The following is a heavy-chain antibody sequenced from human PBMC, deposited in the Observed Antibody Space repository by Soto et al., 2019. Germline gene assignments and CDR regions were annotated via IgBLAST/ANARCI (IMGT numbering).Heavy chain of an antibody. J-gene: IGHJ4*02. V-gene: IGHV1-3*01. D-gene: IGHD6-13*01. CDR3: ARDRWQQVVYFEY. CDR1: GYTFSSHA. Sequence: QVQLVQSGAEVKKPGASVKVSCKASGYTFSSHATHWVRQAPGQRLEWMGWINGGNGDTKYSQKFQDRVTITRDTSASTAYMELSSLRSEDTAVYYWARDRWQQVVYFEYWGQGTLVTVSS. CDR2: INGGNGDT.